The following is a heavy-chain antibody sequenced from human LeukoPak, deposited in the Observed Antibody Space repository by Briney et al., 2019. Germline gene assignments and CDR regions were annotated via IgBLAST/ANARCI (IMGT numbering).Heavy chain of an antibody. CDR1: GGSIRSSTYH. Sequence: SETLSLTCTVSGGSIRSSTYHWGWIRQPPGKGLEWLGSMYSSGSSYFNPSLRSRVTISRDTANNHFFLNLSSVTAADTAAYYCARGGQNRWFDPWGQGTLVTVSS. D-gene: IGHD3-10*01. CDR3: ARGGQNRWFDP. CDR2: MYSSGSS. V-gene: IGHV4-39*07. J-gene: IGHJ5*02.